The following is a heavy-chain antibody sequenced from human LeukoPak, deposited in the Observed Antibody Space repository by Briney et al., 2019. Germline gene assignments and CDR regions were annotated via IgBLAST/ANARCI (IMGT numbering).Heavy chain of an antibody. CDR2: ISGSSSYI. CDR3: ANWAGYDSSGYYFTGPFDY. J-gene: IGHJ4*02. V-gene: IGHV3-21*01. Sequence: LGGSLRLSCVVPGFTFSSHSMHWVRQAPGKGLEWVSSISGSSSYIFYADSVKGRFTVSRDNAKNSLYLQMNSLGVEDTAVYYCANWAGYDSSGYYFTGPFDYWGQGTLVTVSS. D-gene: IGHD3-22*01. CDR1: GFTFSSHS.